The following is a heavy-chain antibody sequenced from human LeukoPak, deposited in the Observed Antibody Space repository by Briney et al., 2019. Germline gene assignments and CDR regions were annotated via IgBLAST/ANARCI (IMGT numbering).Heavy chain of an antibody. Sequence: GASLRVSCNVSGYTLTDLSIQWVRQAPGKGLEWMGGFDPEDGETIYAQKFQGRVTMTEDTSTDTAYMELSSLRSEDTAVYYCATGGEVGATPIDYWGQGTLVTVSS. CDR2: FDPEDGET. CDR1: GYTLTDLS. CDR3: ATGGEVGATPIDY. J-gene: IGHJ4*02. D-gene: IGHD1-26*01. V-gene: IGHV1-24*01.